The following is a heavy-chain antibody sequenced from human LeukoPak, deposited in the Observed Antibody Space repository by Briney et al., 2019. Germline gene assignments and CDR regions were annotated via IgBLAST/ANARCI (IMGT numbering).Heavy chain of an antibody. V-gene: IGHV3-30*04. D-gene: IGHD3-22*01. CDR3: ARQEARNYYYEGLDY. CDR1: GFTFSSYA. CDR2: ISYNGRRK. Sequence: GGSLRLSCAASGFTFSSYAMHWVRQAPGKGLEWVSLISYNGRRKEYAESVKGRFTIDRDNSKKTVYLQMNSLRPDDTAIYFCARQEARNYYYEGLDYWGQGNLVTVSS. J-gene: IGHJ4*02.